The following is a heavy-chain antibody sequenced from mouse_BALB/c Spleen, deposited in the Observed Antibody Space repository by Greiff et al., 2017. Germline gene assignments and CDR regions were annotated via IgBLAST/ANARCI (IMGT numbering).Heavy chain of an antibody. J-gene: IGHJ4*01. Sequence: VQLQESGAELAKPGASVKMSCKASGYTFTSYWMHWVQQRPGQGLEWIGYINPSTGYTEYNQKFKDKATLTADKSSSTAYMQLSSLTSEDSAVYYCARWGMDYWGQGTSVTVSS. V-gene: IGHV1-7*01. CDR3: ARWGMDY. CDR1: GYTFTSYW. CDR2: INPSTGYT.